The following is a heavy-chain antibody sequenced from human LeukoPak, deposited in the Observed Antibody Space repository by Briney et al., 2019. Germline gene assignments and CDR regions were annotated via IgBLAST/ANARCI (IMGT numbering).Heavy chain of an antibody. Sequence: GGSLRLSCAASGFTFSILDMSWVRQAPGKGLEWVSAISGNGGRTYYADSVKGRFTISRDNSKNTLYLQMNSLRAEDTAVYYCAKAHDRDLYYYYGMDVWGQGTTVTVS. D-gene: IGHD3-22*01. J-gene: IGHJ6*02. CDR2: ISGNGGRT. CDR1: GFTFSILD. V-gene: IGHV3-23*01. CDR3: AKAHDRDLYYYYGMDV.